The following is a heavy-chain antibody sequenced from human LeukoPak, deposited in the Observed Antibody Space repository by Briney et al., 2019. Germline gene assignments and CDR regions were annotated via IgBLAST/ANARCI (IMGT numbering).Heavy chain of an antibody. CDR2: IIPILGIA. Sequence: ASVKVSCKASGGTFSNYAISWVRQAPGQGLEWMGRIIPILGIANYAQKFQGRVTITADKSTSTAYMELSSLRSEDTAVYYCARYYYGSGSYYNSSYYYYGMDVWGQGTTVTVSS. CDR1: GGTFSNYA. D-gene: IGHD3-10*01. V-gene: IGHV1-69*04. J-gene: IGHJ6*02. CDR3: ARYYYGSGSYYNSSYYYYGMDV.